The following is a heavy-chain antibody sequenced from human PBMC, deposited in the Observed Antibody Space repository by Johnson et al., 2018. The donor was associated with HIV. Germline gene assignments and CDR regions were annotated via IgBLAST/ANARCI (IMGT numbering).Heavy chain of an antibody. CDR3: AKERQLVRSFDI. V-gene: IGHV3-30*18. CDR2: ISHDGSHK. Sequence: QVQLVESGGGVVQPGRSLRLSCAASGFTFSSMHWDRQAPGKGLEWVAVISHDGSHKYYADSVKGRFSLSRDISKNTLYLQVNSLRAEDTAMYYCAKERQLVRSFDIWGQGTMVTVSS. CDR1: GFTFSS. D-gene: IGHD6-6*01. J-gene: IGHJ3*02.